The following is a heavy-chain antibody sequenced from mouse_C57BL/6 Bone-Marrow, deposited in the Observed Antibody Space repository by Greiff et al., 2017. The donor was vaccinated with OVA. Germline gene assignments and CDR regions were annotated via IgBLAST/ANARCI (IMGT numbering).Heavy chain of an antibody. CDR3: ASQPPYYRNYDY. D-gene: IGHD2-10*01. CDR2: IHPNSGSP. CDR1: GDTFTSYW. V-gene: IGHV1-64*01. Sequence: QVQLQQPGAELVKPGASVKLSCKASGDTFTSYWMNWVKQRPGQGLEWIGVIHPNSGSPNYNEKFKRKATLTVDKSSSTAYMKLGRQTSEDSAVYYCASQPPYYRNYDYWGQGTTLPGAS. J-gene: IGHJ2*01.